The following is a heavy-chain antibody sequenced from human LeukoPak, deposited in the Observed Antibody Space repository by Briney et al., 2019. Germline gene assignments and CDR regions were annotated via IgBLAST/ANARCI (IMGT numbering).Heavy chain of an antibody. CDR1: GYSFSRYW. D-gene: IGHD5-12*01. CDR3: ARQVGYSGTYFFDY. V-gene: IGHV5-51*01. Sequence: GESLKISCKGSGYSFSRYWIGWVRQMPGKGLEWMGIIYPGDSDTRYSPSFQGQVTISADKSIGTAYLQWNSLKASDTAMYYCARQVGYSGTYFFDYWGQGTLITVSS. CDR2: IYPGDSDT. J-gene: IGHJ4*02.